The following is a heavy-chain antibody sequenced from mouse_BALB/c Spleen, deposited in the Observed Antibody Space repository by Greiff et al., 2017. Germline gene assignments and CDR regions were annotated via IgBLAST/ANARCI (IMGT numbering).Heavy chain of an antibody. J-gene: IGHJ4*01. CDR2: ISSGSSTI. Sequence: EVMLVESGGGLVQPGGSRKLSCAASGFTFSSFGMHWVRQAPEKGLEWVAYISSGSSTIYYADTVKGRFTISSDNPKNTLFLQMTSLRSEDTAMYYCASWGYAMDYWGQGTSVTVSS. V-gene: IGHV5-17*02. CDR1: GFTFSSFG. CDR3: ASWGYAMDY. D-gene: IGHD4-1*01.